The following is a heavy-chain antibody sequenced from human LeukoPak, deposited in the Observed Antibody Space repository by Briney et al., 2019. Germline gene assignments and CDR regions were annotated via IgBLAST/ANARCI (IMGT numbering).Heavy chain of an antibody. CDR1: GGSFSGYY. V-gene: IGHV4-34*01. J-gene: IGHJ5*02. Sequence: SETLSLTCAVYGGSFSGYYWNWIRQPPGKVLEWIGEINHSGSTNYNPSLKSRVTISVDTSKNQFSLKLSSVTAADTAVYYCAREGRDAPTIRRWFDPWGQGTLVTVSS. D-gene: IGHD2-15*01. CDR2: INHSGST. CDR3: AREGRDAPTIRRWFDP.